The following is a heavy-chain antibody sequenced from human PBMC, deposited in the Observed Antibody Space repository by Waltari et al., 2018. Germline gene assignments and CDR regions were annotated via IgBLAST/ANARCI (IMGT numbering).Heavy chain of an antibody. Sequence: DVQLVESGGGLVQPGGSLRLSCEASGFTSHNYWMNWVRQSPGKGLGGVANINPDGSQKFYVDSMEGRFTISRDNAKNSVYLQMNNLRAEDTAVYYCAAWGPRCLWGQGSQVIVSS. CDR3: AAWGPRCL. CDR2: INPDGSQK. CDR1: GFTSHNYW. D-gene: IGHD4-17*01. J-gene: IGHJ4*02. V-gene: IGHV3-7*01.